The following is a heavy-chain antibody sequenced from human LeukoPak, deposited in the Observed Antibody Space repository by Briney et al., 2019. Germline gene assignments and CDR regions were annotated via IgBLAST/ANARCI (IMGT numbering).Heavy chain of an antibody. CDR1: GFTFSFYA. CDR2: ISYDGTNK. D-gene: IGHD6-19*01. V-gene: IGHV3-30-3*01. Sequence: GGSLRLSCAASGFTFSFYAMHWVRQAPGKGLEWVAVISYDGTNKYYADSVKGRFTISRDTSKNTLFLQMNSLRAEDTAVYYCAREGSLTHIGSGWCPPLDYWGQGTLVTVSS. J-gene: IGHJ4*02. CDR3: AREGSLTHIGSGWCPPLDY.